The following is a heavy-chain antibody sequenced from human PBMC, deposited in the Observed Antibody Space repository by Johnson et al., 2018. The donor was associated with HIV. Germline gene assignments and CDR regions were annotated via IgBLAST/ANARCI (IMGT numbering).Heavy chain of an antibody. J-gene: IGHJ3*02. D-gene: IGHD5-18*01. CDR2: ISWDGGNT. V-gene: IGHV3-43D*03. Sequence: VQLVESGGVAVQPGGSLRLSCAASGFSFYDYAMHWVRQAPGKGLEWVSLISWDGGNTYYADSVKGRFIISRDNSKESLYLQMNSLRAEDTALYFCAKDRGYSYAYGQRGAFDIWGQGTMVTVSS. CDR1: GFSFYDYA. CDR3: AKDRGYSYAYGQRGAFDI.